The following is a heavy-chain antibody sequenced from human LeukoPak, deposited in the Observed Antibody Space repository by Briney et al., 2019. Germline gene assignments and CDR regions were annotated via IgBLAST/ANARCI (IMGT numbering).Heavy chain of an antibody. D-gene: IGHD3-10*01. Sequence: GESLRLSCAASGFIFSDYYMTWIRQAPGKGLEWVSYISSSGSITYYADSVKGRFTISRDNAKNSLYLEMNSLRDDDTAVYFCARTGGAGSPSDTWGQGTLVTVSS. V-gene: IGHV3-11*01. CDR2: ISSSGSIT. J-gene: IGHJ5*02. CDR1: GFIFSDYY. CDR3: ARTGGAGSPSDT.